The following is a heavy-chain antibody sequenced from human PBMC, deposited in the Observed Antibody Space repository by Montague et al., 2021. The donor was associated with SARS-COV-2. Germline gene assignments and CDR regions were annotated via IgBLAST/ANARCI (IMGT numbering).Heavy chain of an antibody. Sequence: SETLSLTCTVSGGSISSYYWSWIRQPPGKGLEWIGYIYYSGTTNXKPSLKSRVIISLDRSKNQFSLKLSSVIAADTAVYYCARSAFRYFDRPGMDVWGQGTTVTVSS. CDR3: ARSAFRYFDRPGMDV. D-gene: IGHD3-9*01. CDR2: IYYSGTT. J-gene: IGHJ6*02. V-gene: IGHV4-59*08. CDR1: GGSISSYY.